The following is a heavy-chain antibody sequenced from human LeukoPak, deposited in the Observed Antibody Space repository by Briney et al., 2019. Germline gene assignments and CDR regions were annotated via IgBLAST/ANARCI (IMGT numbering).Heavy chain of an antibody. D-gene: IGHD2-15*01. Sequence: VASVTVSFKASVYTFTRYYMHWVRQAPGQGLAWMGIINPSGGSTSYAQKFQGRVTMTRDTSTSTVYMELSSLRSEDTAVYYCARAGYCSGGSCSTGWFDPWGQGTLVTVSS. CDR1: VYTFTRYY. CDR3: ARAGYCSGGSCSTGWFDP. CDR2: INPSGGST. V-gene: IGHV1-46*03. J-gene: IGHJ5*02.